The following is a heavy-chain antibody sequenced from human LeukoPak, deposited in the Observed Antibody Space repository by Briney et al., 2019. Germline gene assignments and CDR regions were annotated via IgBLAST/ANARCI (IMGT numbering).Heavy chain of an antibody. V-gene: IGHV1-18*01. CDR1: GYTFTSYG. CDR2: ISAYNGNT. CDR3: ARDRYYDSSGYRTNDY. D-gene: IGHD3-22*01. J-gene: IGHJ4*02. Sequence: GASVKVSCKASGYTFTSYGIIWVRQAPGQGLEWMGWISAYNGNTNYAQKLQGRVTMTTDTSTSTAYMELRSLRSDDTAVYYCARDRYYDSSGYRTNDYWGQGTLVTVSS.